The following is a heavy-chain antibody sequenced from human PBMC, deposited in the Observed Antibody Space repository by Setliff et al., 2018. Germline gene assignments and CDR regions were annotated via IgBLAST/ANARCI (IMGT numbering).Heavy chain of an antibody. V-gene: IGHV3-21*01. D-gene: IGHD1-1*01. CDR1: GFTFSSYC. CDR3: ARDHGELGQERRTHFFRH. CDR2: ISYGSTYI. J-gene: IGHJ1*01. Sequence: GGSLRLSCVASGFTFSSYCMDWFRQAPGKGLEWVSSISYGSTYIYQSGSVRGRFTISRDDAKKSLYLQMNSLRAEDTAVYYCARDHGELGQERRTHFFRHWGQGTLVTVSS.